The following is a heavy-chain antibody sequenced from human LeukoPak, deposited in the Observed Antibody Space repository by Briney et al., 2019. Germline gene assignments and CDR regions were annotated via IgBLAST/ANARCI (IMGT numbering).Heavy chain of an antibody. Sequence: SGGSLRLSCAASGFTFSSYGMHWVRQAPGKGLEWVAVISYDGSNKYYADSVKGRFTISRDNSKNTLYLQMNSLRAEDTAVYYCARDPGDCTNGVCYYYFQHWGQGTLVTVSS. D-gene: IGHD2-8*01. CDR3: ARDPGDCTNGVCYYYFQH. CDR1: GFTFSSYG. J-gene: IGHJ1*01. CDR2: ISYDGSNK. V-gene: IGHV3-30*19.